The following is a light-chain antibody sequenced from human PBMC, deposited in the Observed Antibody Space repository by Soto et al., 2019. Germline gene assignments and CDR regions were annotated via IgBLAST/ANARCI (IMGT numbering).Light chain of an antibody. CDR2: AAS. CDR1: QGIGSY. V-gene: IGKV1-9*01. J-gene: IGKJ4*01. Sequence: IQLTQSPSSLSASLGGRVTITCRASQGIGSYLAWYQQKPGEAPKLLIFAASTLQSGVPSRFSGSGSGTDFTLTICSLQAEDLETYYCQQLSNYPSTSGGGTKVDIK. CDR3: QQLSNYPST.